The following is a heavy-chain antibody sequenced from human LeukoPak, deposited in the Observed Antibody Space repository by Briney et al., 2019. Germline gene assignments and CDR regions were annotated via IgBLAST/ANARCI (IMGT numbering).Heavy chain of an antibody. J-gene: IGHJ4*02. V-gene: IGHV3-15*04. CDR1: GFNFPNAW. Sequence: GGSLRLSCAASGFNFPNAWMSWVRQAPGKGLEWVGRIESKSDGGTTLYAAPVKGRFYISRDDSKNTLYLRVNSLKTEDTAVYYCTSLIGYSSGWARPMDNWGQGALVTVSS. CDR3: TSLIGYSSGWARPMDN. D-gene: IGHD6-19*01. CDR2: IESKSDGGTT.